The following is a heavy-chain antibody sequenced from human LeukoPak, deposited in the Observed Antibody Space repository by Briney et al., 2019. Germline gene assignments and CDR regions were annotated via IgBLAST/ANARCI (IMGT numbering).Heavy chain of an antibody. V-gene: IGHV4-61*02. CDR3: ARNSCPSGSCYDNRGYFDY. CDR1: GGSISSGSYY. D-gene: IGHD2-15*01. Sequence: SLTLSLTCTVSGGSISSGSYYWSCLRQPAGMGLEWIGRIYTSGSTNYNPSLKSRITISVDTSKNQFSLKLSSVAAADTAVYYCARNSCPSGSCYDNRGYFDYWGQGTLVTVSS. CDR2: IYTSGST. J-gene: IGHJ4*02.